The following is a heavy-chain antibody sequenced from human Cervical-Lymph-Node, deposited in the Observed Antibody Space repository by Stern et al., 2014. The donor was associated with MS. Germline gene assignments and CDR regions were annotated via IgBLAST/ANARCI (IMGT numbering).Heavy chain of an antibody. Sequence: EVQLVESGGGLVQPGGSLRLSCAASGFTFSSYCMNWVRQTPGTGLEWVASIKQDGSEKSLVESVKGRFTISRDNAENSLYLQMSSLRAEDTAVYYCARGGRENDYWGQGTLVTVSS. CDR1: GFTFSSYC. V-gene: IGHV3-7*01. J-gene: IGHJ4*02. CDR3: ARGGRENDY. D-gene: IGHD1-26*01. CDR2: IKQDGSEK.